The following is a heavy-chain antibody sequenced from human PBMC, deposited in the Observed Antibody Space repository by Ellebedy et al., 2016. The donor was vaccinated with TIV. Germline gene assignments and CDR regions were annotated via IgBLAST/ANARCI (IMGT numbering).Heavy chain of an antibody. J-gene: IGHJ6*02. CDR3: AKGGYCSGGSCYDYYYYGMDV. D-gene: IGHD2-15*01. CDR1: GFTFSSYA. V-gene: IGHV3-23*01. CDR2: ISGSGGST. Sequence: GGSLRLXCAASGFTFSSYAMSWVRQAPGKGLEWVSAISGSGGSTYYADSVKGRFTISRDNSKNTLYLQMNSLRAEDTAVYYCAKGGYCSGGSCYDYYYYGMDVWGQGTTVTVSS.